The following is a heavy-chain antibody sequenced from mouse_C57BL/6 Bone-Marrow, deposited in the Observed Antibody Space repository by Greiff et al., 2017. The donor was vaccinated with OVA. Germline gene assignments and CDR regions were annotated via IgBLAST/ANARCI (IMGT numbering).Heavy chain of an antibody. CDR3: ARSYYYGSSYGLGDYFDY. Sequence: EVKLQESGPGLVKPSQSLSLTCSVTGYSITSGYYWNWIRQFPGNKLEWMGYISYDGSNNYNPSLKNRISITRDTSKNQFFLKVNSVTTEDTATYYCARSYYYGSSYGLGDYFDYWGQGTTLTVSS. CDR1: GYSITSGYY. V-gene: IGHV3-6*01. J-gene: IGHJ2*01. CDR2: ISYDGSN. D-gene: IGHD1-1*01.